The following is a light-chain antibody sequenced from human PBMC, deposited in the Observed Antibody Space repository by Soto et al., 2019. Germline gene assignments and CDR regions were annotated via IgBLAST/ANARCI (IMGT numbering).Light chain of an antibody. CDR2: EVS. CDR3: NSYTPSRTPRVV. Sequence: QSALTQPASVSGSPGQSITISCTGASTYVGDYRHVSWYQHHPGKAPKLILYEVSRRPSGISNRFSGSKSGNTASLTISGLQAEDEADYFCNSYTPSRTPRVVFGGGTKLTV. J-gene: IGLJ2*01. V-gene: IGLV2-14*01. CDR1: STYVGDYRH.